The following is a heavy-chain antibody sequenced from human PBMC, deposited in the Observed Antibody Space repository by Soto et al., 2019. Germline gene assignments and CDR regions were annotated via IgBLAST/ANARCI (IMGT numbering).Heavy chain of an antibody. CDR2: VSGNGGTT. V-gene: IGHV3-23*01. CDR3: AKGKAHTLFGVDTLFDY. Sequence: EGSLRLSWAASGFPFGSHAMSWVRQAPGKGLEWVSLVSGNGGTTNYADSVKGRFTISRDNSQKTLYLQMNSLRAEDTAIYYCAKGKAHTLFGVDTLFDYWGQGTLVTVSS. D-gene: IGHD3-3*01. CDR1: GFPFGSHA. J-gene: IGHJ4*02.